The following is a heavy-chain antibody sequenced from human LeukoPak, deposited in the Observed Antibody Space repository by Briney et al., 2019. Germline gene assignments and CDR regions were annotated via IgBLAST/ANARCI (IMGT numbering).Heavy chain of an antibody. J-gene: IGHJ6*02. CDR1: GFTFSSYA. CDR3: AREEQWLAPRGLAYYYGMDV. Sequence: PGRSLRLSCAASGFTFSSYAMHWVRQAPGKGLEWVSYISSSGSTIYYADSVKGRFTISRDNAKNSLYLQMNSLRAEDTAVYYCAREEQWLAPRGLAYYYGMDVWGQGTTVTVSS. V-gene: IGHV3-48*04. D-gene: IGHD6-19*01. CDR2: ISSSGSTI.